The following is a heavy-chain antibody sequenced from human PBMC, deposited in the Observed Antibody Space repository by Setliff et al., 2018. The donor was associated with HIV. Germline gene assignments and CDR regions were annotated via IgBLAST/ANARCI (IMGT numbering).Heavy chain of an antibody. Sequence: SETLSLTCTVSNGSISSSNYYWGWIRQSPGRGLEWIGTLYYSGSTFHNPSLKSRVTISVDTSKNQFSLKLSSVTAADTAVYYCARDRFDTVFGVVAYYFYYMDVWGKGTTVTVSS. CDR1: NGSISSSNYY. CDR2: LYYSGST. CDR3: ARDRFDTVFGVVAYYFYYMDV. D-gene: IGHD3-3*01. V-gene: IGHV4-39*07. J-gene: IGHJ6*03.